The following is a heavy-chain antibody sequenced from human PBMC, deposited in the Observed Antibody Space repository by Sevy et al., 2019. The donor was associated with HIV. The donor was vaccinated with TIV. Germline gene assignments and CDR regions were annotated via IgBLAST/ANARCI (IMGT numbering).Heavy chain of an antibody. V-gene: IGHV3-66*01. J-gene: IGHJ6*02. CDR3: ARDRYYDASGYYYYYYGMDV. Sequence: GGSLRLSCAASGLSVSDNYMNWVRQAPGKGLELVSVIYSDARTYYADSVKGRFTISRDNSKNTLYLHMNNLRPEDTAVYYCARDRYYDASGYYYYYYGMDVWGQGTTVTVSS. CDR2: IYSDART. D-gene: IGHD3-22*01. CDR1: GLSVSDNY.